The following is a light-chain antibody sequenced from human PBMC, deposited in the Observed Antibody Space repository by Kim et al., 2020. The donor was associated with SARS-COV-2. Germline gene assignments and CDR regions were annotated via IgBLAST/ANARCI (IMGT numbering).Light chain of an antibody. V-gene: IGKV1-5*03. CDR2: KAS. Sequence: SASAGDRVTITCRASQSIRNWLAWYQQKPGKAPKLLIYKASTLESGVPSRFGGSGSGTEFTLTINSLQPDDFATYYCQQYYSYRTFGQGTKVDIK. J-gene: IGKJ1*01. CDR1: QSIRNW. CDR3: QQYYSYRT.